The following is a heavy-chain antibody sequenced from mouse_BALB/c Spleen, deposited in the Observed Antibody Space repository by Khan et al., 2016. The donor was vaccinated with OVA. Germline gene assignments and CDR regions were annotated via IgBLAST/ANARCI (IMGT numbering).Heavy chain of an antibody. Sequence: EVQLVESGGGLVKPGGSLKLSCAPSGFAFSSYDMSWVRQTPEKRLEWVATISGTGIYTYYPDSVKGRFTISRDNARNTRYLQTRSLRTQDTASFYCSRPSYYGNPWFTCWGQGTLVTVSA. D-gene: IGHD2-10*01. CDR1: GFAFSSYD. V-gene: IGHV5-9*02. CDR3: SRPSYYGNPWFTC. J-gene: IGHJ3*01. CDR2: ISGTGIYT.